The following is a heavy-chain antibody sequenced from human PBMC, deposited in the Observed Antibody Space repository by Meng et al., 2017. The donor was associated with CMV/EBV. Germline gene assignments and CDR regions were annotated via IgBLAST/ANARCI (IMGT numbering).Heavy chain of an antibody. V-gene: IGHV2-5*01. Sequence: SGPTLVKPTQTLTLTCSFSGFSLSTSGVGVGWIRQPPGKALEWLALIYWNDDKRYSPSLKSRLTITKDTSKNQVVLTMTNMDPVDTATYYCAHSWYGFGPNWFDPWGQGTLVTVSS. CDR1: GFSLSTSGVG. D-gene: IGHD3/OR15-3a*01. CDR2: IYWNDDK. CDR3: AHSWYGFGPNWFDP. J-gene: IGHJ5*02.